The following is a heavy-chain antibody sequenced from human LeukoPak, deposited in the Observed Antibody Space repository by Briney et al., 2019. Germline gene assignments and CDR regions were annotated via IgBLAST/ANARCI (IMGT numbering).Heavy chain of an antibody. V-gene: IGHV1-69*05. J-gene: IGHJ5*02. Sequence: ATVKVSCKTSGGTFNNSAISWVRQAPGQGLEWLGGIMPLFGTAGYAQKFQGRVTITKDESTRTVYLELTSLTSDDTAVYYCARDVHGDYGSGWFDPWGQGTLVSVSS. CDR3: ARDVHGDYGSGWFDP. CDR2: IMPLFGTA. CDR1: GGTFNNSA. D-gene: IGHD4-17*01.